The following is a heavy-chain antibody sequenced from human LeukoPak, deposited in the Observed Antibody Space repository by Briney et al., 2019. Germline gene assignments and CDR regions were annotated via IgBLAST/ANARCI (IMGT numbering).Heavy chain of an antibody. D-gene: IGHD2-15*01. CDR3: AAHADVGYCSGGSCYVDY. V-gene: IGHV3-30*02. Sequence: GGSLRFSCAASGFTFSSYAMHWVRQAPGKGLEWVAFIRYDGSNKYYADSVKGRFTISRDNSKNTLYLQMNSLRAEDTAVYYCAAHADVGYCSGGSCYVDYWGQGTLVTVSS. CDR2: IRYDGSNK. J-gene: IGHJ4*02. CDR1: GFTFSSYA.